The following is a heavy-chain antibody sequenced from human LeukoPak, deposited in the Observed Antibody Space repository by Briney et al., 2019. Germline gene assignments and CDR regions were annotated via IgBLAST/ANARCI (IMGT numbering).Heavy chain of an antibody. CDR1: GFTFSTYA. J-gene: IGHJ4*02. CDR2: IRYDGSSK. D-gene: IGHD6-19*01. Sequence: GGSLRLSCAASGFTFSTYAMHWVRQAPGKGLEWVAFIRYDGSSKYYADSVKGRFTISRDNSKNTLYLQMNSLRPEDTAVYYCAKDRGSGWYFHYWGQGTLVTVSS. V-gene: IGHV3-30*02. CDR3: AKDRGSGWYFHY.